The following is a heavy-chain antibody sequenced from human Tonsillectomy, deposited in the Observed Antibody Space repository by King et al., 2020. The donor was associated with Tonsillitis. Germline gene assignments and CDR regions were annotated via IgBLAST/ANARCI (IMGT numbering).Heavy chain of an antibody. CDR2: IIPIFGSG. J-gene: IGHJ4*02. CDR3: AGDRQQWLATGYFDN. V-gene: IGHV1-69*01. CDR1: GGTFSSYS. Sequence: VQLVESGAEVKKPGSSVKVSCKASGGTFSSYSLNWVRQAPGQGLEWMGGIIPIFGSGNYAQKFQGRVTITADESTSTAYMELNSLRSEDTAIYCCAGDRQQWLATGYFDNWGQGTLVTVSS. D-gene: IGHD6-19*01.